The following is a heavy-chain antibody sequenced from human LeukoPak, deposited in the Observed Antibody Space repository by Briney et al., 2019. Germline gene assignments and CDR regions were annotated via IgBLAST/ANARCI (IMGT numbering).Heavy chain of an antibody. V-gene: IGHV3-23*01. Sequence: PGASLRLSCAASGFTFSSYAMSWVRQAPGKGLEWVSAISGSGGSTYYADSVKGRFTISRDNSKNTLYLQMNSLRAEDTAVYSCAKDRETVRGVIFDYWGQGTLVTVSS. CDR2: ISGSGGST. D-gene: IGHD3-10*01. CDR3: AKDRETVRGVIFDY. CDR1: GFTFSSYA. J-gene: IGHJ4*02.